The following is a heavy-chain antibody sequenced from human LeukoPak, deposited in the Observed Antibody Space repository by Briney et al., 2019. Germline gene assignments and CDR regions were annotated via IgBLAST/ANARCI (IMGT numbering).Heavy chain of an antibody. J-gene: IGHJ4*02. D-gene: IGHD3-22*01. Sequence: ASVKVSCKASGYTFTSYYMHWVRQAPGQGLINPSGGSTSYAQKFQGRVTMTRDMSTSTVYMELSSLRSEDTAVYYCARGAYYYDSSGYSYWGQGTLVTVSS. CDR2: NPSGGST. CDR1: GYTFTSYY. V-gene: IGHV1-46*01. CDR3: ARGAYYYDSSGYSY.